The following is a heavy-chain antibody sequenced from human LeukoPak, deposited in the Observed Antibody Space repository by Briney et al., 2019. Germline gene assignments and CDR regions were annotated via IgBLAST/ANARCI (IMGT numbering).Heavy chain of an antibody. J-gene: IGHJ3*02. D-gene: IGHD3-22*01. V-gene: IGHV3-48*01. CDR3: ARGLFLSGYLDAFDI. CDR1: GFTFSSYS. CDR2: ISSSSSTI. Sequence: GGSLRLSCAASGFTFSSYSMNWVRQAPGKGLEWVSYISSSSSTIYYADSVKGRCTISRDNSKNTLYLQMNSLRVEDTAVYYCARGLFLSGYLDAFDIWGQGTVVTVSS.